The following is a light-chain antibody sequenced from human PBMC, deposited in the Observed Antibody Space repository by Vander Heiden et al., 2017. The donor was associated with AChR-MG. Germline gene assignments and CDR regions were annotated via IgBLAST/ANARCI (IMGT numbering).Light chain of an antibody. CDR1: QSLLHSNGYKY. Sequence: DIVMTQSPLSLPVTPGEPASMSCRSSQSLLHSNGYKYLDWYLQKPGQSPQLLIYLGSNRASGVPDRFSGSGSGTDFTLKISRVEAEDVGVYYCRQALQTPRTFGQGTKVEIK. CDR3: RQALQTPRT. V-gene: IGKV2-28*01. J-gene: IGKJ1*01. CDR2: LGS.